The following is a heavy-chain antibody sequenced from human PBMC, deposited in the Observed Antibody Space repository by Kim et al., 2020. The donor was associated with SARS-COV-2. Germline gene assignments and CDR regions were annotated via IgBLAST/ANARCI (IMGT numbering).Heavy chain of an antibody. J-gene: IGHJ4*02. CDR2: T. V-gene: IGHV1-46*01. Sequence: TGYAQKFQGRVTMTRDTSTSTVYMELSSLRSEDTAVYYCAGCRLPGSGYYSIDYWGQGTLVTVSS. CDR3: AGCRLPGSGYYSIDY. D-gene: IGHD3-22*01.